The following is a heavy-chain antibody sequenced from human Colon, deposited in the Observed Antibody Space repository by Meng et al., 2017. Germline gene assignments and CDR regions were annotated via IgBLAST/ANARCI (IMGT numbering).Heavy chain of an antibody. CDR1: GGSISSGGYS. V-gene: IGHV4-30-2*01. J-gene: IGHJ5*02. D-gene: IGHD2-2*01. CDR3: ARVPLVPAAADGFWFDP. CDR2: IYHSGST. Sequence: QLQLQESGSGLVKPSQTLSLTCAVSGGSISSGGYSWSWIRQPPGKGLEWIGYIYHSGSTYYNPSLKSRVTISVDRSKNQFSLKLSSVTAADTAVYYCARVPLVPAAADGFWFDPWGQGTLVTVSS.